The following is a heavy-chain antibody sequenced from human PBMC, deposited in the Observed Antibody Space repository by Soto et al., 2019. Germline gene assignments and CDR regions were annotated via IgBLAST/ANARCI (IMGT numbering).Heavy chain of an antibody. D-gene: IGHD6-6*01. Sequence: GESLKISWKGSGYSFTSYWISWVRQMPGKGLEWMGRIDPSDSYTNYSPSFQGHVTISADKSISTAYLQWSSLKASDTAMYYCARLMNPFSIAARHSYYYYYYGMDVWGQGTTVTVSS. V-gene: IGHV5-10-1*01. CDR2: IDPSDSYT. CDR3: ARLMNPFSIAARHSYYYYYYGMDV. CDR1: GYSFTSYW. J-gene: IGHJ6*02.